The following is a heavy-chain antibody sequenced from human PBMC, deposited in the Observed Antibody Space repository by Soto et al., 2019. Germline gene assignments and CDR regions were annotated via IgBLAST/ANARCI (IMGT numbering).Heavy chain of an antibody. V-gene: IGHV4-34*01. J-gene: IGHJ3*02. CDR1: GGSVSSGSYY. CDR2: MSHSGGT. D-gene: IGHD1-1*01. CDR3: ARVERGTATTVVDAFDI. Sequence: QVQLQQWGAGLLKPSETLSLTCAVYGGSVSSGSYYWSWIRQPPGKGLEWIGEMSHSGGTHFNPSLKSHVTISVDTSKNQFSLKMSFVTAADTALYYCARVERGTATTVVDAFDIWGPGTMVTVSS.